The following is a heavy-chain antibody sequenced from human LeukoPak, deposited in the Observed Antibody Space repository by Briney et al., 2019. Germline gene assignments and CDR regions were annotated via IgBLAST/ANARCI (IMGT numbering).Heavy chain of an antibody. CDR2: ISGSGGST. CDR3: ARSKGVDY. D-gene: IGHD3-16*01. CDR1: GFTFSSYG. Sequence: GGILRLSCAASGFTFSSYGMSWVRQAPGKGLEWVSGISGSGGSTYYADSVKGRFTISRDSSKNTLYLQMNSLRAEDTAVYYCARSKGVDYRGQGTLVTVSS. V-gene: IGHV3-23*01. J-gene: IGHJ4*02.